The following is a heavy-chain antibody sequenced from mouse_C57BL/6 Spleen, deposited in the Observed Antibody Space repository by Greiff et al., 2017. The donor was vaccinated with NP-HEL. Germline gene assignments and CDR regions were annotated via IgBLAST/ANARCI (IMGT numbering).Heavy chain of an antibody. CDR1: GYSITSDY. V-gene: IGHV3-8*01. J-gene: IGHJ1*03. CDR2: ISYSGST. D-gene: IGHD2-3*01. Sequence: EVMLVESGPGLAKPSQTLSLTCSVTGYSITSDYWNWIRKFPGNKLEYMGYISYSGSTYYNPSLKSRISITRDTSKNQYYLQLNSVTTEDTATYYCARYGDDGYYVYWYFDVWGTGTTVTVSS. CDR3: ARYGDDGYYVYWYFDV.